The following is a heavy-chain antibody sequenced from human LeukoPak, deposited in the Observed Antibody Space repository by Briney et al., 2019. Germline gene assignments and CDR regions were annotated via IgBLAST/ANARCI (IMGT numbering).Heavy chain of an antibody. Sequence: SETLSLTCAVYGGSFSGYYWSWIRQPPGKGLEWIGEINHSGSTNYNPSLKSRVTISVDTSKNQFSLKLSSATAADTAVYYCASRGYSRPFDYWGQGTLVTVSS. D-gene: IGHD6-13*01. V-gene: IGHV4-34*01. CDR3: ASRGYSRPFDY. CDR2: INHSGST. CDR1: GGSFSGYY. J-gene: IGHJ4*02.